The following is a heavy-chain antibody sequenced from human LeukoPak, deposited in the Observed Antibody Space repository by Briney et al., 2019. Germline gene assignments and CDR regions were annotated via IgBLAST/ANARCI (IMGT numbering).Heavy chain of an antibody. CDR3: ARGSRLLRYFDWLFHFDY. Sequence: SETLSLTCAVYGGSFSGYYWSWIRQPPGKGLEWIGEINHSGSTNYNPSLKSRVTMSVDTSKNQFSLKLSSVTAADTAVYYCARGSRLLRYFDWLFHFDYWGQGTLVTVSS. CDR2: INHSGST. V-gene: IGHV4-34*01. J-gene: IGHJ4*02. CDR1: GGSFSGYY. D-gene: IGHD3-9*01.